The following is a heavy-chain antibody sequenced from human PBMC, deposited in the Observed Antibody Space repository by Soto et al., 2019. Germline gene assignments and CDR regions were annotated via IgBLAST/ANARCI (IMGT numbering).Heavy chain of an antibody. J-gene: IGHJ6*02. V-gene: IGHV4-31*03. CDR1: GGSISSGGYY. Sequence: QVQLQESGPGLVKPSQTLSLTCTVSGGSISSGGYYWSWIRQHPGKGLEWLGYIYYSGSTYYNPSLKSRVTISVDPSKDEFSLKLSSVTAADTAVYYCARLTYYDFWSGSPMDVWGQGTTVTVSS. D-gene: IGHD3-3*01. CDR2: IYYSGST. CDR3: ARLTYYDFWSGSPMDV.